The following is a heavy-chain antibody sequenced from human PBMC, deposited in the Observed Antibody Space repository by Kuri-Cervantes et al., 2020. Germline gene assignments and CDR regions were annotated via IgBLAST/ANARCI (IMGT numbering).Heavy chain of an antibody. D-gene: IGHD4-17*01. J-gene: IGHJ4*02. CDR2: IKSKTDGGTT. CDR1: GFTFSNAW. CDR3: TTGFTGRGYGDYDY. V-gene: IGHV3-15*01. Sequence: GGSLRLSCAASGFTFSNAWMSWARQAPGKGLEWVGRIKSKTDGGTTDYAAPVKGRFTISRDDSKNTLYLQMNSLKTEDTAVYYCTTGFTGRGYGDYDYWGQGTLVTVSS.